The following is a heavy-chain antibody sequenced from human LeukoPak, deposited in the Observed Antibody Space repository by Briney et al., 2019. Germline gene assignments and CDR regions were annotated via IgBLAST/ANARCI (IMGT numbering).Heavy chain of an antibody. D-gene: IGHD2/OR15-2a*01. Sequence: SETLSLTCAVYGGSFSGYYWSWIRQPPGKGLEWIGEINHSGSTNYNPSLKSRVTISVDTSKNQFSLKLSSVTAADTAVYYCARELIDYYYYGMDVWGQGTTVTVSS. CDR1: GGSFSGYY. CDR3: ARELIDYYYYGMDV. J-gene: IGHJ6*02. V-gene: IGHV4-34*01. CDR2: INHSGST.